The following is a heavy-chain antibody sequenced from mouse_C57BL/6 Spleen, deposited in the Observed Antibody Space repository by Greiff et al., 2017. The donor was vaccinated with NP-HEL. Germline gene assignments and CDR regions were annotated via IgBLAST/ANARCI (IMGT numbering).Heavy chain of an antibody. V-gene: IGHV1-54*01. CDR1: GYAFTNYL. CDR2: LNPGSGGT. CDR3: AGYDSFAY. D-gene: IGHD2-4*01. J-gene: IGHJ3*01. Sequence: QVQLQQSGAELVRPGTSVKVSCKASGYAFTNYLIEWVKQRPGQGLEWIGVLNPGSGGTNYTEKFKGKATLTADKSSSTAYMQLSSLTSEDSAVYFGAGYDSFAYWGQGTLVTVSA.